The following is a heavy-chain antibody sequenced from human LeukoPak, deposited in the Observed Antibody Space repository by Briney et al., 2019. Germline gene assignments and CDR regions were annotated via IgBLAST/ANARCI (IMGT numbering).Heavy chain of an antibody. J-gene: IGHJ3*02. CDR3: AREQWLAGDAFDI. CDR2: IHYSGST. CDR1: GGSISNYY. V-gene: IGHV4-59*01. Sequence: SETLSLTCTVSGGSISNYYWSWIRQPPGKGLEWIGHIHYSGSTNYNPSLNSRLTILVDTSKNQFSLKLTSVTAADTAVYYCAREQWLAGDAFDIWGQGTMVTVS. D-gene: IGHD6-19*01.